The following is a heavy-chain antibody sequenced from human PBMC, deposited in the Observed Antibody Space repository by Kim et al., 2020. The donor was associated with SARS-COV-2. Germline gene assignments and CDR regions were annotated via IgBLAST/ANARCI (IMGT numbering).Heavy chain of an antibody. D-gene: IGHD4-17*01. CDR2: IYHSGSS. V-gene: IGHV4-59*02. Sequence: SETLSLTCIVSGDSVSAYYWSWIRQSPGKGLEWIGYIYHSGSSNYNPSLESRVSMSVDTSKNQFSLKLTSVNAADTAIYYCARVAYGGYVADYWGQGILVTVSS. J-gene: IGHJ4*02. CDR3: ARVAYGGYVADY. CDR1: GDSVSAYY.